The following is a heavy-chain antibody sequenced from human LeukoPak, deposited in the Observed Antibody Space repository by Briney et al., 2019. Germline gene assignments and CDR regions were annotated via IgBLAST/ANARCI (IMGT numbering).Heavy chain of an antibody. J-gene: IGHJ4*02. CDR3: AKNPRASITMIVVDPFDY. Sequence: GGSLRLSCAASGFTFSTYWMTWVRQAPGKGLEWVANIKKDGSQTYYADSVKGRFTISRDNAKNSLYLQMSSLRAEDTAVYYCAKNPRASITMIVVDPFDYWGQGTLVTVSS. CDR2: IKKDGSQT. CDR1: GFTFSTYW. D-gene: IGHD3-22*01. V-gene: IGHV3-7*05.